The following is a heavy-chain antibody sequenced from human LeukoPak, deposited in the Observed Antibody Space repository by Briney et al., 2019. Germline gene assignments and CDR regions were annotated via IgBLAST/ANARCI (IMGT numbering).Heavy chain of an antibody. CDR1: GFTFISYA. J-gene: IGHJ4*02. CDR3: AKDEYSGGYYEDY. V-gene: IGHV3-23*01. D-gene: IGHD3-22*01. CDR2: ISGSGVSA. Sequence: GGSLRLSCAASGFTFISYAMTWVRQAPGKGLEWVSAISGSGVSANYVDSVKGRFTISRDNSKNTLYLQMNSLRAEDTAVYYCAKDEYSGGYYEDYWGQGTLVTVSS.